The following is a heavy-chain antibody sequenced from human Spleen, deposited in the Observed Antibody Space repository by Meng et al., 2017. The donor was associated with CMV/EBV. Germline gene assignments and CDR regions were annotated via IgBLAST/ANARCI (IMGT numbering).Heavy chain of an antibody. CDR1: GFTFDDYG. CDR2: INWNGGST. V-gene: IGHV3-20*04. CDR3: ARNHEYGEHLYGMDV. Sequence: GESLKISCAASGFTFDDYGMSWVRQAPGKGLEWVSGINWNGGSTGYADSVKGRFSISRDNARNSLYLQMNSLRVEDTAVYYCARNHEYGEHLYGMDVWGQGTTVTVSS. D-gene: IGHD4-17*01. J-gene: IGHJ6*02.